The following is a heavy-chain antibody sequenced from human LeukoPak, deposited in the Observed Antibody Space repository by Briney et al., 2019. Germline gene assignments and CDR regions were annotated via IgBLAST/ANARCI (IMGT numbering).Heavy chain of an antibody. CDR2: ISGSGGAT. Sequence: TGGSLSLSCAASGFTFSSHWMHWARQSPGKALDWFSFISGSGGATYYADSVKGRFTISRDNSKNTLFLQMNSLRADDTAVYYCAKNTMTTWTGSDYWGQGIRVPVSS. V-gene: IGHV3-23*01. J-gene: IGHJ4*02. CDR3: AKNTMTTWTGSDY. CDR1: GFTFSSHW. D-gene: IGHD4-17*01.